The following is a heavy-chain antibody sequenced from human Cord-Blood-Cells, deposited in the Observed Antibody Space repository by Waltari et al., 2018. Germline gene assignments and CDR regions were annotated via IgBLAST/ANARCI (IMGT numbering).Heavy chain of an antibody. CDR1: GFTSSSYA. J-gene: IGHJ6*02. V-gene: IGHV3-30*04. CDR3: ARRRAYYYYYGMDV. CDR2: ISYDGSNK. Sequence: QVQLVESGGGVVQPGRSLRLSCAASGFTSSSYAMPWVRQAPGKGLEWVAVISYDGSNKYYADSVKGRFTISRDNSKNTLYLQMNSLRAEDTAVYYCARRRAYYYYYGMDVWGQGTTVTVSS.